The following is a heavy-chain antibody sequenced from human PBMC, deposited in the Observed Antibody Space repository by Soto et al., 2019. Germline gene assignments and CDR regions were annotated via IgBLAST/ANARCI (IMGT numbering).Heavy chain of an antibody. V-gene: IGHV4-31*03. CDR1: GGYISSGGYY. CDR2: INYRGST. J-gene: IGHJ3*02. D-gene: IGHD3-22*01. CDR3: ARAGGMLGSSYYYDSSGPEQYAFDI. Sequence: SETLSLTCTVSGGYISSGGYYWSWIRQHPGKGLAWIGYINYRGSTYNNPSLKSRVTISVDTSKNQFSLKLSSVTAADTAVYYCARAGGMLGSSYYYDSSGPEQYAFDIWGQGTMVTVSS.